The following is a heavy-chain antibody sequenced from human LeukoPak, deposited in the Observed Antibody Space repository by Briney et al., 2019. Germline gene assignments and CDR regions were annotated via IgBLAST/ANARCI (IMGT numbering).Heavy chain of an antibody. CDR2: VDTAGDT. CDR3: ARADLRGYSLDY. D-gene: IGHD5-18*01. Sequence: GGSLRLSCAASGFTFSSYDMHWVRQTRGRGLEWVSGVDTAGDTYSPGSVKGRFTISRENAKNSLYLQMNNLRAGDTAVYYCARADLRGYSLDYWGQGTLVAVSS. V-gene: IGHV3-13*01. J-gene: IGHJ4*02. CDR1: GFTFSSYD.